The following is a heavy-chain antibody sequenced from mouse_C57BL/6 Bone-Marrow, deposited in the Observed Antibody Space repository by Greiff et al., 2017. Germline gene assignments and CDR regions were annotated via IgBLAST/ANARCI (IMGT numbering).Heavy chain of an antibody. V-gene: IGHV5-4*01. CDR3: AREDDGDWYFDV. D-gene: IGHD2-12*01. J-gene: IGHJ1*03. CDR1: GFTFSSYA. CDR2: ISDGGSYT. Sequence: EVQGVESGGGLVKPGGSLKLSCAASGFTFSSYAMSWVRQTPEKRLEWVATISDGGSYTYYPDNVKGRFTISRDNAKNNLYLQMSQLKSEDTAMYYCAREDDGDWYFDVWGTGTTVTVSS.